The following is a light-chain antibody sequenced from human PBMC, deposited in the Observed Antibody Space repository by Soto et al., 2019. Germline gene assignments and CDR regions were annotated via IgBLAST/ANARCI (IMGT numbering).Light chain of an antibody. CDR2: GAS. V-gene: IGKV3-15*01. Sequence: EIVMTQSPDTLSVSPGERATLSCRASQSVSTNLAWYQQKPGQAPRLLIYGASTRATGIPARFSGSGSGTEFTLTISSLQSEDFAVSHCQQYNTWPYTFGQGTKLEIK. J-gene: IGKJ2*01. CDR1: QSVSTN. CDR3: QQYNTWPYT.